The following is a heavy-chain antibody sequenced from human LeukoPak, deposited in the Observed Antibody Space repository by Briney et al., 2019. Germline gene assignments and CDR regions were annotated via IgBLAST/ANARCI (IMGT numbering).Heavy chain of an antibody. V-gene: IGHV3-30*18. Sequence: GRSLRLSCAASGFTFSSYGMHWVRQAPGKGLEWVAVISYDGSNKYYADSVKGRFTISRDNSKNTLYLQMNSLRAEDTAVYYCAKGLVVPHYWGQGTLVTVSS. CDR3: AKGLVVPHY. CDR2: ISYDGSNK. CDR1: GFTFSSYG. J-gene: IGHJ4*02. D-gene: IGHD2-15*01.